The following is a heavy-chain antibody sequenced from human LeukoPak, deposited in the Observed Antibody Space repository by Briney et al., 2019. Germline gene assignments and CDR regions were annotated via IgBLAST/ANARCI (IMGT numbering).Heavy chain of an antibody. Sequence: GESLKISCKGSGYSFANYWVGWVRQMPGKGLEWMGIIYPGDSDTRYSPSFQGQVTISADKSINTAYLQWSSPKASDTAIYYCAKHTREGASDTPFDYWGQGTLVTVSS. CDR3: AKHTREGASDTPFDY. D-gene: IGHD2-15*01. CDR2: IYPGDSDT. V-gene: IGHV5-51*01. J-gene: IGHJ4*02. CDR1: GYSFANYW.